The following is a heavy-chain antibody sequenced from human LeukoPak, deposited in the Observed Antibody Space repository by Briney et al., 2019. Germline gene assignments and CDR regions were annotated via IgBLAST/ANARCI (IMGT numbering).Heavy chain of an antibody. J-gene: IGHJ3*02. D-gene: IGHD3-22*01. V-gene: IGHV3-30*03. CDR2: IAYDGSNK. Sequence: GGSLRLSCAASGFTFSSYGMHWVRQAPGKGLEWVAVIAYDGSNKYYADSVKGRFTISRDNSKNTLYLQMNSLRAEDTAVYYCARDSRRKGYYDSSGSDAFDIWGQGTMVTVSS. CDR1: GFTFSSYG. CDR3: ARDSRRKGYYDSSGSDAFDI.